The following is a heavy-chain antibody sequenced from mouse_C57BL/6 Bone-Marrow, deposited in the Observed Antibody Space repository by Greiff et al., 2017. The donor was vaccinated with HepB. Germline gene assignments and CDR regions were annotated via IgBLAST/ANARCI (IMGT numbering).Heavy chain of an antibody. V-gene: IGHV7-3*01. Sequence: EVQVVESGGGLVQPGGSLSLSCAASGFTFTDYYMSWVRQPPGKALEWLGFIRNKANGYTTAYSASVKGRFTISRDNSQSILYLQMNALRAEDSATYYCARYYDGYFYFDYWGQGTTLTVSS. CDR2: IRNKANGYTT. CDR1: GFTFTDYY. CDR3: ARYYDGYFYFDY. J-gene: IGHJ2*01. D-gene: IGHD2-3*01.